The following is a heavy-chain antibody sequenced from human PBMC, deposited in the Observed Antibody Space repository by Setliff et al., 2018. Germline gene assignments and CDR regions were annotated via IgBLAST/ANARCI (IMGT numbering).Heavy chain of an antibody. CDR1: GGSFDSGTHY. Sequence: SETLSLTCTVTGGSFDSGTHYWSWIRQPAGKVPEWIGLIQGTGNTNYNPSLQSRATISIDTSKNQISLKKTSVTAADTALYSCAGTPARGTTWLSPFDYWGQGIQVTVSS. J-gene: IGHJ4*02. D-gene: IGHD3-9*01. CDR2: IQGTGNT. CDR3: AGTPARGTTWLSPFDY. V-gene: IGHV4-61*02.